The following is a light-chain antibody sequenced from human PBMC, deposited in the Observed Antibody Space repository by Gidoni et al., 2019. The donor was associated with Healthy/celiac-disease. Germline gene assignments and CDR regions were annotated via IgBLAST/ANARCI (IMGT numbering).Light chain of an antibody. V-gene: IGLV2-14*01. Sequence: QSALTQPASVSGSPGQSITISCTGTSRDVGGYNYVSWYQQHPGNAPKLMIYEVSNRPSGVPDRFSGSKSGNTASLTISGLQAEDGADYYCSSYTSSSTLVFGGGTKLTVL. J-gene: IGLJ2*01. CDR2: EVS. CDR1: SRDVGGYNY. CDR3: SSYTSSSTLV.